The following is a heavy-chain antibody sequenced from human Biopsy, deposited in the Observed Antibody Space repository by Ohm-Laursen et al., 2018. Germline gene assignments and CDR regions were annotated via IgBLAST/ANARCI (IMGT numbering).Heavy chain of an antibody. J-gene: IGHJ5*02. CDR1: GGSVSSNVHY. CDR2: VFHSGIT. V-gene: IGHV4-39*01. Sequence: SDTLSLTCTVSGGSVSSNVHYWAWIRQPPGKGLECIGTVFHSGITFYNPSLKSRVTISIDTSKNQFSLDLSSVTAADTAAYYCARHPTGFWFDPWGQGTLVTVSS. CDR3: ARHPTGFWFDP.